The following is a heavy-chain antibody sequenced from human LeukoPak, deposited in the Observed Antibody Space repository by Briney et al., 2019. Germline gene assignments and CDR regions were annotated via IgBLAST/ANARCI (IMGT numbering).Heavy chain of an antibody. J-gene: IGHJ4*02. D-gene: IGHD3-3*01. CDR1: GGSISRSN. Sequence: NPSETLSLTCTVSGGSISRSNWGWIRQPPGKGLEWIGSMYFSGSTYYKPSLKSRVTISADTSKNQFSLKLTSVTAADTAVYYCAGTIFGVVIGTYYFDSWGQGTLVTVSS. CDR2: MYFSGST. V-gene: IGHV4-39*07. CDR3: AGTIFGVVIGTYYFDS.